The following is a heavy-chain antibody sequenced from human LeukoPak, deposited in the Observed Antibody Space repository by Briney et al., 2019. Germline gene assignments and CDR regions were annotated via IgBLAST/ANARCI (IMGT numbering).Heavy chain of an antibody. J-gene: IGHJ4*02. CDR2: INPNSGDT. Sequence: ASVRVSCKPSGYTFTAYYIHWVRQAPGQGLEWMGWINPNSGDTNYAQKFQGRVTMTRDPSISTAYMALTRLRSDDTAVYYCARDAWLVGTTNLYYFDYWGQGTLVTVSS. V-gene: IGHV1-2*02. CDR3: ARDAWLVGTTNLYYFDY. D-gene: IGHD1-26*01. CDR1: GYTFTAYY.